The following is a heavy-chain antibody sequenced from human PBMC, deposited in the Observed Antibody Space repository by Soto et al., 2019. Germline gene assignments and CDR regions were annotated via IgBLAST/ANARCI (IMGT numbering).Heavy chain of an antibody. D-gene: IGHD2-15*01. CDR1: GYIFTAYS. V-gene: IGHV1-46*01. J-gene: IGHJ1*01. CDR2: VNPSGGSA. Sequence: ASVKVSWKTSGYIFTAYSMHWVRQAPGQGLEWMCVVNPSGGSAHYAQSFEGRVTLTRDTSTSTFYMELSSLRSEDTAVYYCAREENCRGGTCYSEYFHHWGQGTLVTVYS. CDR3: AREENCRGGTCYSEYFHH.